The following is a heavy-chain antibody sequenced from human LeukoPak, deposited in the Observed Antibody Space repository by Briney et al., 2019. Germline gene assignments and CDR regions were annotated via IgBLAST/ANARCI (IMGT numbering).Heavy chain of an antibody. CDR2: ISNSGSSI. V-gene: IGHV3-11*04. CDR1: GFTFSDSY. D-gene: IGHD6-13*01. Sequence: PGGSLRLSCAASGFTFSDSYMTWIRQAPGKGLEWVSYISNSGSSIYYADSVKGRFTTSRDNAKSSLYLQMNSLRAEDTAVYYCARVYEQQLTRGWFDPWGQGTLVTVSS. J-gene: IGHJ5*02. CDR3: ARVYEQQLTRGWFDP.